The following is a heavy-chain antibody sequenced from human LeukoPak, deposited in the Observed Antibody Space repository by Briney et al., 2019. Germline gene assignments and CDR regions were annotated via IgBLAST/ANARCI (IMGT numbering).Heavy chain of an antibody. J-gene: IGHJ5*01. D-gene: IGHD3-10*01. CDR1: GFTFSSNS. Sequence: PGGSLRLSFAASGFTFSSNSMKWVRQAPGKGLEWVSYISSSSTTILYADSVKGRFTISRDNAKNSLYLQMNSLRAEDTAVYYCAKGGHYSFFDSWGQGTLVTVSS. CDR3: AKGGHYSFFDS. V-gene: IGHV3-48*01. CDR2: ISSSSTTI.